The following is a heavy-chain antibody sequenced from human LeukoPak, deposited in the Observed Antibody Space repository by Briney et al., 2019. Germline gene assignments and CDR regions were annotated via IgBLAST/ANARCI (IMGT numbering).Heavy chain of an antibody. V-gene: IGHV1-69*05. CDR3: ARHSGYYYVSDAFDI. D-gene: IGHD3-22*01. Sequence: SVKVSSKASGGTFSSYAISWVRQAPGQGLEWMGRIIPIFGTANYAQKFQGRVTITTDESTSTAYMELSSLRSEDTAVYYCARHSGYYYVSDAFDIWGQGTMVTVSS. CDR1: GGTFSSYA. J-gene: IGHJ3*02. CDR2: IIPIFGTA.